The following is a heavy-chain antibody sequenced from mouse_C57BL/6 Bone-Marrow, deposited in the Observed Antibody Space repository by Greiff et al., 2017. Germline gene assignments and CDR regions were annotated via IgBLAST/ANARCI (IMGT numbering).Heavy chain of an antibody. V-gene: IGHV3-6*01. Sequence: EVQLQESGPGLVKPSQSLSLTCSVTGYSITSGYYWNWIRQFPGNKLEWMGYISYDGSNNSNPSLKNRISITRDTSKNQFFLKLNSVTTEDTATYYCARGIYSNSDYWGQGTTLTVSS. CDR2: ISYDGSN. D-gene: IGHD2-5*01. J-gene: IGHJ2*01. CDR1: GYSITSGYY. CDR3: ARGIYSNSDY.